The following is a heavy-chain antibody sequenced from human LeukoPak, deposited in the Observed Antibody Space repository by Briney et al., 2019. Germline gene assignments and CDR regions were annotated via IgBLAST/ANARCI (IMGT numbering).Heavy chain of an antibody. Sequence: SETLSLTCTVSGGSISSYYWSWIRQPAGKGLEWIGRIYTSGSTNYNPSLKSRVTMSVDTSKNQFSLKLSSVTAADTAVYYCARAGYCSGSSCSFFNDGWGQGTLVTVSS. V-gene: IGHV4-4*07. J-gene: IGHJ4*02. D-gene: IGHD2-15*01. CDR1: GGSISSYY. CDR2: IYTSGST. CDR3: ARAGYCSGSSCSFFNDG.